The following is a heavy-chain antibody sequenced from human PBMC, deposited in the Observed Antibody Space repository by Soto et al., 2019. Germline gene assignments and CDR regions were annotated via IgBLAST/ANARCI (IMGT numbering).Heavy chain of an antibody. Sequence: SLTCTVSGGSISSYYWSWIRQPPGKGLEWIGYIYYSGSTNYNPSLKSRVTISVDTSKNQSSLKLSSVTAADTAVYYCARVGDFWSGYHKNYYYYGMDVWGQGTTVTVSS. CDR3: ARVGDFWSGYHKNYYYYGMDV. J-gene: IGHJ6*02. D-gene: IGHD3-3*01. V-gene: IGHV4-59*01. CDR2: IYYSGST. CDR1: GGSISSYY.